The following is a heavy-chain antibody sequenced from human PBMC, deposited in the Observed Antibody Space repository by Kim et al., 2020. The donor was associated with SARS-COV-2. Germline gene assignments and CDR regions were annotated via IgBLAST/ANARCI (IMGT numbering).Heavy chain of an antibody. Sequence: ASVKVSCKAYGYTFKSYPIHWLRQAPGQRPEWMGWVNAANDETQYSQKFQGRVTITRDTSANTAYMELRSLTPKDTAIYYCARNMVHTAYDYWGPGTLVTAPS. V-gene: IGHV1-3*01. CDR1: GYTFKSYP. CDR3: ARNMVHTAYDY. CDR2: VNAANDET. J-gene: IGHJ4*02. D-gene: IGHD3-10*01.